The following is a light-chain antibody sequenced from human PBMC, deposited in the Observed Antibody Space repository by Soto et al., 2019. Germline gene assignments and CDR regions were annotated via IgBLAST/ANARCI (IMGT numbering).Light chain of an antibody. J-gene: IGKJ1*01. Sequence: EIVLTQSPATLSVSPGERATLSCRASQSISNYLAWYQQKPGQAPRLLLYDASSRATGIPDRFSGSGSGTDFSLIISSLQSEDVAIYYCQQYYKWPRTFGPGTKVDIK. CDR3: QQYYKWPRT. V-gene: IGKV3D-15*01. CDR2: DAS. CDR1: QSISNY.